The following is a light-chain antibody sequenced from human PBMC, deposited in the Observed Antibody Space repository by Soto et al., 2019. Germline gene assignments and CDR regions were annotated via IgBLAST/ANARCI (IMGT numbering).Light chain of an antibody. CDR2: DVS. CDR1: SSDVGGYNY. V-gene: IGLV2-11*01. J-gene: IGLJ2*01. Sequence: QSALTQPRSVSVSPGQTVTISCTGTSSDVGGYNYVSWYQQHPGKAPKFMIYDVSKRPSGVPDRFSGSKSGNTASLTISGLQAEDEADYYCCSYAGSYTEVFGGGTKLTVL. CDR3: CSYAGSYTEV.